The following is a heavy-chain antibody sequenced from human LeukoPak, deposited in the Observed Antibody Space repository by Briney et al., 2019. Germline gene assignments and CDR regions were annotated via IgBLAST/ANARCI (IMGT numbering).Heavy chain of an antibody. Sequence: ASVKVSCKASGYTFTSYDINWVRQATGQGLEWMGWMNPNSGNTGYAQKFQGRVTMTRNTSISTAYMELSSLRSEDTAVYYCARGISGYDYDYYYGMDVWGQGTTVTVSS. J-gene: IGHJ6*02. D-gene: IGHD5-12*01. CDR1: GYTFTSYD. CDR3: ARGISGYDYDYYYGMDV. V-gene: IGHV1-8*01. CDR2: MNPNSGNT.